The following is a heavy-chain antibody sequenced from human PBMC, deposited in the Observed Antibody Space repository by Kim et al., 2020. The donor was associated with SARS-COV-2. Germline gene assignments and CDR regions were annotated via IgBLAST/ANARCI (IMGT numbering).Heavy chain of an antibody. Sequence: GGSLRLSCVASGFTLNNYAMYWVRQGPGRGLEWVAVVFYEGRKTFYSDSVRGRFTVSRDLSRNTFYLQMNTLRKDDTAVYYCARDHDGFEYNYGMDVWGQGTTVTVSS. CDR1: GFTLNNYA. CDR2: VFYEGRKT. D-gene: IGHD1-1*01. J-gene: IGHJ6*02. CDR3: ARDHDGFEYNYGMDV. V-gene: IGHV3-33*07.